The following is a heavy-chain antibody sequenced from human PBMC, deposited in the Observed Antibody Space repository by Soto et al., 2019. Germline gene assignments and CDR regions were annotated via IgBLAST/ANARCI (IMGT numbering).Heavy chain of an antibody. CDR2: IYYSGST. D-gene: IGHD4-4*01. CDR1: GGSISSYY. CDR3: AGSVTRRFSYYYYMDV. Sequence: SETLSLTCTVSGGSISSYYWSWIRQPPGKGLEWIGYIYYSGSTNYNPSLKSRVTISVDTSKNQFSLKLSSVTAADTAVYYCAGSVTRRFSYYYYMDVWGKGTTVTVSS. J-gene: IGHJ6*03. V-gene: IGHV4-59*08.